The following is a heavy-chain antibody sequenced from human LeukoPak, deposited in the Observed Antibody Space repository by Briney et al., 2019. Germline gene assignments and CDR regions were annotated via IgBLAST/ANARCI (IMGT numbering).Heavy chain of an antibody. CDR2: ISSSSSYI. CDR3: AAERYSSSWCFDY. CDR1: GYTFTGYY. V-gene: IGHV3-21*01. Sequence: GASVKVSCKASGYTFTGYYMHWVRQAPGKGLEWVSSISSSSSYIYYADSVKGRFTISRDNAKNSLYLQMNSLRAEDTAVYYCAAERYSSSWCFDYWGQGTLVTVSS. D-gene: IGHD6-13*01. J-gene: IGHJ4*02.